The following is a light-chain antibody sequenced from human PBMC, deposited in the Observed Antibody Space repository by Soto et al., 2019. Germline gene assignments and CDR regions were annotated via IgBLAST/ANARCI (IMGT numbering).Light chain of an antibody. V-gene: IGLV2-11*01. Sequence: QSALTQPRSVSGSPGQSVTISCTGTRSDVGGYNYVSWYQQHPGKAPKLMIYDVSKWPSGVPDRFSGSKSDNTASLTISGLQDEDEADYYCCSYAGSSLVVFGGGTKVTVL. CDR3: CSYAGSSLVV. CDR1: RSDVGGYNY. J-gene: IGLJ3*02. CDR2: DVS.